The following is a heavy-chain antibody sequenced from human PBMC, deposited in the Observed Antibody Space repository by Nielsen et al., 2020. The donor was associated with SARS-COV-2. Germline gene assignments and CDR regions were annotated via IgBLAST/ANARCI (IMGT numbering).Heavy chain of an antibody. CDR3: ARVGSRLRVGMDV. J-gene: IGHJ6*02. CDR1: GFTFSSYA. V-gene: IGHV3-21*01. Sequence: ETLSLTCAASGFTFSSYAMNWVRQAPGRGLEWVSSISGSSSYIYFADSLQGRFTIPRDNAKNSVYLQMNSLRADDTAVYYCARVGSRLRVGMDVWGQGATVTVSS. CDR2: ISGSSSYI. D-gene: IGHD5-12*01.